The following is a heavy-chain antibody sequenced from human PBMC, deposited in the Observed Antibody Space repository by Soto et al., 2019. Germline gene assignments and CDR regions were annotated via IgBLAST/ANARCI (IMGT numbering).Heavy chain of an antibody. V-gene: IGHV1-18*01. Sequence: QVHLVQSGAEVKNPGASVKVSCKGSGYACTTYGITWVRQAPGQRREWMAWISAHNGNTDYAQKLQGRVTVTRDTSTSTAYMELRSLRSDDTAMYYCARGRYGDYCGQGALVTVSS. CDR1: GYACTTYG. D-gene: IGHD1-1*01. J-gene: IGHJ4*02. CDR2: ISAHNGNT. CDR3: ARGRYGDY.